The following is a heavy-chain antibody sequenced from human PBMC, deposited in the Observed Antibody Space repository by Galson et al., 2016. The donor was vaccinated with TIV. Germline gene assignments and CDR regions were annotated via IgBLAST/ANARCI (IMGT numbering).Heavy chain of an antibody. CDR2: IDWDDDK. Sequence: PALVKPTQTLTLTCTFSGFSLNTTGMCVSWIRQPPGKALEWLARIDWDDDKFYSTFLKTRLTISKDTSKNQVVLTMTNMDPVDTATYYCARINVGDYGSESYYNLGNFDSWGQGTLVTVSS. CDR3: ARINVGDYGSESYYNLGNFDS. V-gene: IGHV2-70*17. J-gene: IGHJ4*02. CDR1: GFSLNTTGMC. D-gene: IGHD3-10*01.